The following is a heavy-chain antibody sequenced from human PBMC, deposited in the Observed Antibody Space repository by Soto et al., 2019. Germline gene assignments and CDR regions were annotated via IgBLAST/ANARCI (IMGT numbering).Heavy chain of an antibody. CDR3: FRRLPDPQGDDY. Sequence: VASVKVSCKASGYTFTSYGISWVRQAPGQGLEWMGWISAYNGNTNYAQKLQGRVTMTADTATSTAYMELRSLRSDDTAVYYCFRRLPDPQGDDYWGQGTLVTVSS. V-gene: IGHV1-18*01. D-gene: IGHD2-21*02. J-gene: IGHJ4*02. CDR2: ISAYNGNT. CDR1: GYTFTSYG.